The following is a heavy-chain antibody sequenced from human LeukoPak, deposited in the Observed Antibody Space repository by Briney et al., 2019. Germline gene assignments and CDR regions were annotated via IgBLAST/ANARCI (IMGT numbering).Heavy chain of an antibody. J-gene: IGHJ4*02. Sequence: SETLSLTCTVSGGSISSGSYYWSWIRQPAGKGLEWIGRIYTSGSTNYNPSLKSRVTISVDTSKNQFSLKLSSVTAADTAVYYCARYSGWYFDYWGQGTLVTVPS. CDR1: GGSISSGSYY. V-gene: IGHV4-61*02. CDR3: ARYSGWYFDY. D-gene: IGHD6-19*01. CDR2: IYTSGST.